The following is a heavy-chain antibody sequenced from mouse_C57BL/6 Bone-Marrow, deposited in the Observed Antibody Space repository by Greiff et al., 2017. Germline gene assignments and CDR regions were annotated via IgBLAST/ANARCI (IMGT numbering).Heavy chain of an antibody. CDR2: INPGSGGT. CDR3: ARRLQYYGSRWYFDV. Sequence: VKLMESGAELVRPGTSVKVSCKASGYAFTNYLIEWVKQRPGQGLEWIGVINPGSGGTNYNEKFKGKATLTADKSSSTAYMQLSSLTSEDSAVYFCARRLQYYGSRWYFDVWGTGTTVTVSS. V-gene: IGHV1-54*01. D-gene: IGHD1-1*01. J-gene: IGHJ1*03. CDR1: GYAFTNYL.